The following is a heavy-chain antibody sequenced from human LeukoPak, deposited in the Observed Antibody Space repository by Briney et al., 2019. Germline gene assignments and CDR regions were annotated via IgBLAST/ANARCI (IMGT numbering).Heavy chain of an antibody. CDR3: ARESSSWGYYFDY. V-gene: IGHV1-18*01. J-gene: IGHJ4*02. D-gene: IGHD6-13*01. Sequence: GASVKVSCKASGYTFTDYYIHWVRQAPGQGFEWMGWISAYNGNTNYAQKLQGRVTMTTDTSTSTAYMELRSLRSDDTAVYYCARESSSWGYYFDYWGQGTLVTVSS. CDR2: ISAYNGNT. CDR1: GYTFTDYY.